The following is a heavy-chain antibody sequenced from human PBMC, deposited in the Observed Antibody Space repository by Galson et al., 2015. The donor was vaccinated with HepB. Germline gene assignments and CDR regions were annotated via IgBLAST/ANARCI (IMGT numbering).Heavy chain of an antibody. CDR3: AGVRIRVIRHFDY. J-gene: IGHJ4*02. CDR2: IKQDGSEK. Sequence: SLRLSCAASGFTFSGYEMSWVRQAPGKGLEWVATIKQDGSEKYYVDSVKGRFTISRDNAKNSLYLQMNSLRAEDTAVYYCAGVRIRVIRHFDYWGQGTLVTVSP. CDR1: GFTFSGYE. V-gene: IGHV3-7*03. D-gene: IGHD3-10*01.